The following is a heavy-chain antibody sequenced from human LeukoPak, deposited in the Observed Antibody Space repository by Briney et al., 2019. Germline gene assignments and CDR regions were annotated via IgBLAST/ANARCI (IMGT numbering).Heavy chain of an antibody. J-gene: IGHJ4*02. V-gene: IGHV5-51*01. CDR2: IYPGDSDT. CDR3: ARHPPYYDSSGYSFDFDY. Sequence: GESLKISCKGSGYSFTSYWIGWVRQMPGKGLEWMGIIYPGDSDTRYSPSSQGQVTISADKSISTAYLQWSSLKASDTAMYYCARHPPYYDSSGYSFDFDYWGQGTLVTVSS. CDR1: GYSFTSYW. D-gene: IGHD3-22*01.